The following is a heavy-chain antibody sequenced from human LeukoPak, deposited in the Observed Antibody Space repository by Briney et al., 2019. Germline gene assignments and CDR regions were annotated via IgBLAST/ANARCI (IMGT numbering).Heavy chain of an antibody. CDR2: IYTSGST. V-gene: IGHV4-4*07. CDR3: AREHGWIAARAGWFDP. J-gene: IGHJ5*02. CDR1: GGSISSYY. D-gene: IGHD6-6*01. Sequence: SETLSLTGTVSGGSISSYYWSWIRQPAGKGLEWIGRIYTSGSTNYNPSLKSRVTMSVDTSKNQFSLKLSSVTAADTAVYYCAREHGWIAARAGWFDPWGQGTLVTVSS.